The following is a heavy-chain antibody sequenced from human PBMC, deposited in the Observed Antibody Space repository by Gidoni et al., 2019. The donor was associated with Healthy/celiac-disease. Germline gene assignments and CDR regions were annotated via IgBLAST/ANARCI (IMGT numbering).Heavy chain of an antibody. CDR3: ARDISNLDWNDFDRDV. J-gene: IGHJ6*02. Sequence: EVQLVESGGGLVQSGGSLRLSCAASGFTFSSYSMNWVRQAPGKGLGWVSYISSSSSTIYYADSVKGRFTISRDNAKNSLYLQMNSLRAEDTAVYYCARDISNLDWNDFDRDVWGQGTTVTVSS. V-gene: IGHV3-48*01. CDR1: GFTFSSYS. CDR2: ISSSSSTI. D-gene: IGHD1-1*01.